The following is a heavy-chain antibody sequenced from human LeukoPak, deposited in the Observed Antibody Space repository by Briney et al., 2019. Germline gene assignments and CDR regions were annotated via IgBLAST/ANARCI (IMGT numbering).Heavy chain of an antibody. J-gene: IGHJ4*02. V-gene: IGHV3-30*04. D-gene: IGHD1-1*01. CDR2: ISYDGSNK. Sequence: HAGGSLRLSCAASGFTFNNYAMNWVRQAPGKGLEWVAVISYDGSNKYYADSVKGRFTISRDNSKNTLYLQMNSPRAEDTAVYYCARGDWNDVFDYWGQGTLVTVSS. CDR3: ARGDWNDVFDY. CDR1: GFTFNNYA.